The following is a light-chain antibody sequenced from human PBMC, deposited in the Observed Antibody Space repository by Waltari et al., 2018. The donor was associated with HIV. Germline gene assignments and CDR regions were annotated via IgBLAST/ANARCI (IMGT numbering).Light chain of an antibody. J-gene: IGKJ1*01. CDR3: QQYSSAPWT. V-gene: IGKV3-20*01. CDR1: QSNSRNY. CDR2: GAS. Sequence: SNRATQSNSRNYLAWYQKKPGQPPKLLIYGASNRATGIPDRFSGSGSGTDFTLTISRLEPEDVAVFYCQQYSSAPWTFGQGTKV.